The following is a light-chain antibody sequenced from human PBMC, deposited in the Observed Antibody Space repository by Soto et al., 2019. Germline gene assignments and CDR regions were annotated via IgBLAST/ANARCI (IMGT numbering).Light chain of an antibody. Sequence: AIQLTQSPSSLSASVGDRVTITCRASQGIRSALAWYQQKPGEAPKLLIYDASTLESGVPSRFSGSGSGTGFTLTISSLQPEDFATYYCQQFNSYLTFGGGTKVEIK. J-gene: IGKJ4*01. CDR1: QGIRSA. CDR3: QQFNSYLT. V-gene: IGKV1-13*02. CDR2: DAS.